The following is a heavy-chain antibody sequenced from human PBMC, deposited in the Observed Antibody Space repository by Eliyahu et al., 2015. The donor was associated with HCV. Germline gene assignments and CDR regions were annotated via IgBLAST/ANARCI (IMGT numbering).Heavy chain of an antibody. CDR1: GGSIRDTKSY. V-gene: IGHV4-39*01. CDR2: VFYTGST. CDR3: VRRIAVPSWYYFDS. D-gene: IGHD6-19*01. J-gene: IGHJ4*02. Sequence: QLQLQESGPGLVRPSETLSLSCNVSGGSIRDTKSYWGWILQSPGKGLEWIGTVFYTGSTYYNPSLESRLAVSADTSNNQFTLKLSSVTAADTGVYFCVRRIAVPSWYYFDSWGQGTHVTVSS.